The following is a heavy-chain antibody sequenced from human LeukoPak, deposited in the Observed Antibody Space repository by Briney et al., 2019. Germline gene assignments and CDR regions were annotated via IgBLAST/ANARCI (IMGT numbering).Heavy chain of an antibody. CDR2: IYYSGST. J-gene: IGHJ5*02. Sequence: PSETLSLTCTVSGDSISSSSYYWGWIRQPPGKGLEWIGSIYYSGSTYYNPSLKSRVTISVDTSKNQFSLKLNSVTAADTAVYYCARHNNVDPPRLNLFDPWGQGTLVTVSS. CDR3: ARHNNVDPPRLNLFDP. D-gene: IGHD5-12*01. CDR1: GDSISSSSYY. V-gene: IGHV4-39*01.